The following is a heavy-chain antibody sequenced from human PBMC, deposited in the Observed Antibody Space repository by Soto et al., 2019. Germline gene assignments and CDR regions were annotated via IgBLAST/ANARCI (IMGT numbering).Heavy chain of an antibody. Sequence: EVQLVQSGAEVKKPGESLRISCKGSGYSFTSYWISWLRQMPGKGLEWMGRIDPSDSYTNYSPSFQGHVTISADKSIGTAYLQGSSLKAAYTAMCYYARPHISGWFDYWGQGGLGTGSS. CDR2: IDPSDSYT. CDR1: GYSFTSYW. CDR3: ARPHISGWFDY. J-gene: IGHJ4*02. D-gene: IGHD6-19*01. V-gene: IGHV5-10-1*03.